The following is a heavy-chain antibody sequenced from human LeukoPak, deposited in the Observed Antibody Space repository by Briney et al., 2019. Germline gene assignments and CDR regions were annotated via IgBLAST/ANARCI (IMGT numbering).Heavy chain of an antibody. Sequence: SETLSLTCAVYGGSFSGYSWSWIRQPPGKGLEWIGEINHSKTTNYNPSLKSRVTISEDTSKNQFSLKLISVTAADTAVYYCARGNFWSGYPYYFYYYMDVWDKGTTVTVSS. CDR1: GGSFSGYS. CDR2: INHSKTT. V-gene: IGHV4-34*01. D-gene: IGHD3-3*01. CDR3: ARGNFWSGYPYYFYYYMDV. J-gene: IGHJ6*03.